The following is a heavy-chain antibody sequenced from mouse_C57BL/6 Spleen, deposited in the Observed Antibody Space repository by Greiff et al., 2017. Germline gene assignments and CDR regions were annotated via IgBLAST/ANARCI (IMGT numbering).Heavy chain of an antibody. CDR1: GYSFTDYY. V-gene: IGHV1-39*01. Sequence: EVQLQQSGPELVKPGASVKISCKASGYSFTDYYMNWVKQSHGKSLEWIGVINPNYGSTSYNQKFKGKATLTVDQSSSTAYMQLNSLTSEDSADYDCARSDGNHNSYAMDYWGQGTTLTVSS. J-gene: IGHJ4*01. CDR2: INPNYGST. CDR3: ARSDGNHNSYAMDY. D-gene: IGHD2-1*01.